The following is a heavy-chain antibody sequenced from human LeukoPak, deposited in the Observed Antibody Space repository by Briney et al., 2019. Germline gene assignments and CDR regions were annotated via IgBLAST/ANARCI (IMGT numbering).Heavy chain of an antibody. CDR2: IRPSTGDT. D-gene: IGHD2/OR15-2a*01. CDR1: GYTFTSHG. J-gene: IGHJ4*02. Sequence: GASVKVSCKASGYTFTSHGITWVRQAPGQGPEWMGWIRPSTGDTDYALNLQGRVTLTTDTSTSTAYMELRSLRSDDTAVYYCERVRDYLFDYWGQGTLVTVSS. V-gene: IGHV1-18*01. CDR3: ERVRDYLFDY.